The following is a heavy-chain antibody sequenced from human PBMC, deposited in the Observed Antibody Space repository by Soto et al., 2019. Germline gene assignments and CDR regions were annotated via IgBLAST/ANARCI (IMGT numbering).Heavy chain of an antibody. CDR3: AKKVVPAAPYWFDP. V-gene: IGHV3-23*01. CDR2: ISGSGGST. J-gene: IGHJ5*02. D-gene: IGHD2-2*01. CDR1: GFTFSSYA. Sequence: VGSLRLSCAASGFTFSSYAMSWVRQARGKGLEWVSAISGSGGSTYYADSVKGRFTISRDNSKNTLYLQMNSLRAEYTAVYYFAKKVVPAAPYWFDPWGQGTLVTVSS.